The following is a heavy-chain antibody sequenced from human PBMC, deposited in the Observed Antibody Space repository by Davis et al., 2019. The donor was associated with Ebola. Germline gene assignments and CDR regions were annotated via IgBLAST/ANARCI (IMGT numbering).Heavy chain of an antibody. CDR1: GFTFSSYA. D-gene: IGHD1-26*01. Sequence: GGSLRLSCAASGFTFSSYAMSWVRQAPGKGLEWVSAISGSGGSTYYADSVKGRFTISRDNSRNTLYLQMNGLRVEDTAIYYCVKDTSTIWFDIWGQGTMVTVSS. V-gene: IGHV3-23*01. CDR3: VKDTSTIWFDI. CDR2: ISGSGGST. J-gene: IGHJ3*02.